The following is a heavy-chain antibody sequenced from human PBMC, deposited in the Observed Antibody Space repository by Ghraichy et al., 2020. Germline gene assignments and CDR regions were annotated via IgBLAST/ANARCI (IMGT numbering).Heavy chain of an antibody. J-gene: IGHJ6*02. CDR2: ITSGSRSK. Sequence: GGSLRLSCVGSGFTFSGYGMNWVRQSPGKGLEWVSYITSGSRSKFYADSVKGRFTVSRDNAQNSLSLQMNSLRDEDTAVYYCARASTVVRFYYFGRMDVWGQGTTVPVSS. V-gene: IGHV3-48*02. CDR3: ARASTVVRFYYFGRMDV. CDR1: GFTFSGYG. D-gene: IGHD4-23*01.